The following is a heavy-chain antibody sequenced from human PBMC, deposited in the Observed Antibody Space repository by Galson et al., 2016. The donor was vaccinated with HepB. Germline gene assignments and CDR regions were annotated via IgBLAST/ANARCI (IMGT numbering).Heavy chain of an antibody. D-gene: IGHD3-16*01. Sequence: SLRLSCAASGFTFSNYSMTWVRQAPGKGLEWVADISDDGSNKYYVDSVKGRFTISRDNAKKTLYLQMNSLRAEDTAIYYCVRDLPYYDYIWGSYGNESSFDFWCQGTLVTVSS. CDR3: VRDLPYYDYIWGSYGNESSFDF. V-gene: IGHV3-30*04. J-gene: IGHJ4*02. CDR2: ISDDGSNK. CDR1: GFTFSNYS.